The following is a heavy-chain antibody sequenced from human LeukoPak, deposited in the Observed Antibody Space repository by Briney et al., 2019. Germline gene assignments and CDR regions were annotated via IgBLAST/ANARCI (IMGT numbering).Heavy chain of an antibody. Sequence: GRTLRLSRGASGLMFRRYWMSGVPQAPGRGLEWVANIKEDGSEKHHVDSVKGRFTISRDNAKNSLYLQMNSLRAEDTAVYYCARVRPAISYWGQGTLVTVSS. CDR2: IKEDGSEK. V-gene: IGHV3-7*01. D-gene: IGHD3-3*02. J-gene: IGHJ4*02. CDR3: ARVRPAISY. CDR1: GLMFRRYW.